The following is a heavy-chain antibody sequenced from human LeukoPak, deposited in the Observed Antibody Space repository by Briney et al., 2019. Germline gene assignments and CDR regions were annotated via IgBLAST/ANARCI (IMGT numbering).Heavy chain of an antibody. Sequence: GGSLRLSCAASGFTFSSYGMHWVRQAPGKGLEWVSVLYSGGSTYYADSVKGRFTISRDNSKNTLYLQMNSLRAEDTAVYYCARTMVRGNIDAFDIWGQGTLVTVSS. D-gene: IGHD3-10*01. CDR1: GFTFSSYG. CDR3: ARTMVRGNIDAFDI. V-gene: IGHV3-66*01. J-gene: IGHJ3*02. CDR2: LYSGGST.